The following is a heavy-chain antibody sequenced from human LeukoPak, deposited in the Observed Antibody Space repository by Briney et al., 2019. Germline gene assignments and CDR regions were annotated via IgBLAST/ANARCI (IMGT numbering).Heavy chain of an antibody. V-gene: IGHV1-2*02. Sequence: ASVKVSCKASGYTFTGYYIHWVRQAPGQGLVWMGWINPNSGGTNYAQKFQGRVTMTRDTSISTAYMELSRLRSDDTAVYYCARALRLLERLDYWGQGTLVTVSS. CDR3: ARALRLLERLDY. CDR2: INPNSGGT. J-gene: IGHJ4*02. CDR1: GYTFTGYY. D-gene: IGHD1-1*01.